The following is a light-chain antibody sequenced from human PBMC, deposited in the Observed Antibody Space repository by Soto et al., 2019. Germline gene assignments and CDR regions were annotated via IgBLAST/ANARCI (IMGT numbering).Light chain of an antibody. CDR2: KAS. Sequence: DIQMTQSPSILSASVVDRVTITCLASQSISSWLAWYQQKPGKAPNLLIYKASHLENGVPSRFSGSGSGTEFTLTISSLQPDDFATYYCQQYNGYRWTFGQGTKVDIK. V-gene: IGKV1-5*03. CDR1: QSISSW. J-gene: IGKJ1*01. CDR3: QQYNGYRWT.